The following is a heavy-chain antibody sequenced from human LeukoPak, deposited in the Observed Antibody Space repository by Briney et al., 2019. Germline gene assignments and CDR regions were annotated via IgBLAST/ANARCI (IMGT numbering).Heavy chain of an antibody. D-gene: IGHD1-14*01. CDR1: GFTFTSSA. V-gene: IGHV1-58*02. Sequence: ASVKVSCKASGFTFTSSAMQWVRQARGQRLEWIGWIVVGSGNTNYAQKFQERVTITRDMSTSTAYMELSSLRAEDTAVYYCAKDSREPPGVLRFDPWGQGTLVTVSS. CDR2: IVVGSGNT. J-gene: IGHJ5*02. CDR3: AKDSREPPGVLRFDP.